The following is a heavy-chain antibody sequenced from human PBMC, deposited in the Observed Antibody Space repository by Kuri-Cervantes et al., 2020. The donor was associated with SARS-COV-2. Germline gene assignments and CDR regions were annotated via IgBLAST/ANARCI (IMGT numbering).Heavy chain of an antibody. Sequence: SQTLSLTCAASGFTFSSYWMHWVRQPPGKGLEWIGSIYYSGSTYYNPSLKSRVTISADTSKNQFSLKLSSVTAADTAVYYCARHASDDFWSGPSVRLYYFDYWGQGTLVTVSS. CDR2: IYYSGST. CDR1: GFTFSSYW. D-gene: IGHD3-3*01. CDR3: ARHASDDFWSGPSVRLYYFDY. V-gene: IGHV4-39*01. J-gene: IGHJ4*02.